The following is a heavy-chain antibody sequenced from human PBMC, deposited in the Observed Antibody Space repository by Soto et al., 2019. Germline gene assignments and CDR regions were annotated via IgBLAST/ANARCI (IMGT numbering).Heavy chain of an antibody. CDR1: GGSISDYQ. CDR3: ARMSGLGEISADCDY. J-gene: IGHJ4*02. CDR2: IYHSGRT. Sequence: QVPLQASGPGLVKPAATLSLTCSISGGSISDYQWNWIRQPPGKGLEWIGYIYHSGRTNYNPSLNSRVTISLVTSAKQSSLRLRSVTAADTAVYYCARMSGLGEISADCDYWGQGAVVTVSS. V-gene: IGHV4-59*01. D-gene: IGHD3-16*02.